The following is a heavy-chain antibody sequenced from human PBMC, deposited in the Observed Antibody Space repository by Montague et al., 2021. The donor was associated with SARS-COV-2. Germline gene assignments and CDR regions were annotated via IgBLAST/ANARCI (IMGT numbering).Heavy chain of an antibody. Sequence: PALVKPTQTLTLTRTFSGFSLSTSGMCVSWIRQPPGKALEWLARIDWDDDKYHSTPLKTRLTISKDTSKNQVVLTMTNMDPVDTATYYCARVAVAGFPRFDPWGQGTLVTVSS. CDR3: ARVAVAGFPRFDP. D-gene: IGHD6-19*01. J-gene: IGHJ5*02. CDR1: GFSLSTSGMC. CDR2: IDWDDDK. V-gene: IGHV2-70*11.